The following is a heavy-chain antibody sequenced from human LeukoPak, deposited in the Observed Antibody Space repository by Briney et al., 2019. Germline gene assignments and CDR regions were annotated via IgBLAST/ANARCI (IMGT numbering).Heavy chain of an antibody. D-gene: IGHD3-3*01. Sequence: ASVKVSCKASGYTFTSYGISWVRQAPGQGLEWMGWISAYNGNTNYAQKLQGRVTTTTDTSTSTAYMELRSLRSDDTAVYYCARDAPRSGSIARFDYWGQGTLVTVSS. CDR2: ISAYNGNT. CDR3: ARDAPRSGSIARFDY. V-gene: IGHV1-18*01. CDR1: GYTFTSYG. J-gene: IGHJ4*02.